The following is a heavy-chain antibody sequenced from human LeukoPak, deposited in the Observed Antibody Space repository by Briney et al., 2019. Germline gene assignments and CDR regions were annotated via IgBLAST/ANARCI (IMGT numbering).Heavy chain of an antibody. Sequence: GGSLSLSCSASGFTFSSYTMHWVRQAPGKGLEYVSAISTNGVSTYYADSVKGRFTISRDNSKNTLYLQMSSLRAEDTAVYYCVKGYCTSTSCNDNYFDYWGQGTLVTVSS. V-gene: IGHV3-64D*06. CDR3: VKGYCTSTSCNDNYFDY. CDR2: ISTNGVST. J-gene: IGHJ4*02. D-gene: IGHD2-2*01. CDR1: GFTFSSYT.